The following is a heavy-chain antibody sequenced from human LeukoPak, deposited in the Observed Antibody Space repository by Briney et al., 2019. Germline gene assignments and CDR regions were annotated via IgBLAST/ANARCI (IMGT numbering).Heavy chain of an antibody. V-gene: IGHV1-2*02. CDR2: INPNSGGT. Sequence: GASVKVSCKASGYTFTDYYMHWVRQAPGQGLEWMGWINPNSGGTNYAQKFQGRVTMTRDTSISTAYMELSRLRSDDTAVYYCASLWFGELLGIGDAFDIWGQGTMVTVSS. D-gene: IGHD3-10*01. J-gene: IGHJ3*02. CDR1: GYTFTDYY. CDR3: ASLWFGELLGIGDAFDI.